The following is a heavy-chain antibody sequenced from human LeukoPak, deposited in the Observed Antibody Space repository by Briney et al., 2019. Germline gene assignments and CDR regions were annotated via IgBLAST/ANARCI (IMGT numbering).Heavy chain of an antibody. V-gene: IGHV4-39*01. J-gene: IGHJ3*02. CDR2: IYYSGST. D-gene: IGHD3-3*01. Sequence: SETLSLTCTVSGGSISSSSYYWGWIRRPPGKGLEWIGSIYYSGSTYYNPSLKSRVTISVDTSKNQFSLKLSSVTAADTAVYYCARHMRDFWSGYYKVWAFDIWGQGTMVTVSS. CDR1: GGSISSSSYY. CDR3: ARHMRDFWSGYYKVWAFDI.